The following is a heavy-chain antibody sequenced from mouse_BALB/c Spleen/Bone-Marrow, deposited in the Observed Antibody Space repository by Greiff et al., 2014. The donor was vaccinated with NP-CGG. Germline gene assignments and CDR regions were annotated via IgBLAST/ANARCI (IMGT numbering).Heavy chain of an antibody. V-gene: IGHV1-87*01. Sequence: LEESGAELARPGASVKLSCKASGYTFSSYWMQWVKQRPEQGLEWIGSIYPGDGDTRYTQKFKGKATLTADKSSSTAYMQLSSLASEDSAVYYCAGGAYYRYDGFAYWGQGTLVTVSA. J-gene: IGHJ3*01. CDR1: GYTFSSYW. D-gene: IGHD2-14*01. CDR2: IYPGDGDT. CDR3: AGGAYYRYDGFAY.